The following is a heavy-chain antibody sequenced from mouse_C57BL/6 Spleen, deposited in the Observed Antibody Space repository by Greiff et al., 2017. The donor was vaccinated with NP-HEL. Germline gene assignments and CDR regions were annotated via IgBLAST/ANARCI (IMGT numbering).Heavy chain of an antibody. V-gene: IGHV1-55*01. CDR1: GYTFTSYW. CDR3: ARWEVYYGNDKAMDY. J-gene: IGHJ4*01. D-gene: IGHD2-2*01. Sequence: QVQLQQPGAELVKPGASVKMSCKASGYTFTSYWITWVKQRPGQGLEWIGDIYPGSGSTNYNEKFKSKATLTVDTSSSTAYMQLRSLTSEESAVYYCARWEVYYGNDKAMDYWGQGTSVTVSS. CDR2: IYPGSGST.